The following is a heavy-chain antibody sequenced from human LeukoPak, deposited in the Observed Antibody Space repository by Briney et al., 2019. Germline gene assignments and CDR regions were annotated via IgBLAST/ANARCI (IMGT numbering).Heavy chain of an antibody. CDR3: TTEEMATMPFDY. J-gene: IGHJ4*02. Sequence: GGSLRLSCAASGFTFSNAWMGWVRQAPGKGLEWVGRIKSKTDGGTTDYAAPVKGRFTISRDDSKNTLYLQMNSLKTEDTAVYYCTTEEMATMPFDYWGQGTLVTVSS. V-gene: IGHV3-15*01. CDR2: IKSKTDGGTT. D-gene: IGHD5-24*01. CDR1: GFTFSNAW.